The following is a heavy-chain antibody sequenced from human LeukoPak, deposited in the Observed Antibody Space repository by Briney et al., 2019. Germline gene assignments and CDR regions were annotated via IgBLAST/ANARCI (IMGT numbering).Heavy chain of an antibody. J-gene: IGHJ4*02. D-gene: IGHD3-9*01. CDR1: GFTFSSYG. CDR2: ISYDGSNK. V-gene: IGHV3-30*18. CDR3: AKKGYDILTGYPLLFDY. Sequence: GGSLRLSCAASGFTFSSYGMHWVRQAPGKGLEWVAVISYDGSNKYYADSVKGRFTISRDNSKNTLYLQMNSLRAEDTAVYYCAKKGYDILTGYPLLFDYWGQGTLSPSPQ.